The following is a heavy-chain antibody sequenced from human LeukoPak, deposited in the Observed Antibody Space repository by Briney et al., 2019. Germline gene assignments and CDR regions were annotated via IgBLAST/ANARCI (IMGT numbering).Heavy chain of an antibody. V-gene: IGHV4-59*01. D-gene: IGHD2-21*02. CDR3: ARGERVAYCGGDCYSLGAFDI. Sequence: PSETLSLTCTVSGGSISTYYWSWIRQPPGKGLEWIGYIYYSGSTNYNPSLKSRVTISVDTSKKQFSLKLSSVTAADTAVYYCARGERVAYCGGDCYSLGAFDIWGQGTMVTVSS. J-gene: IGHJ3*02. CDR2: IYYSGST. CDR1: GGSISTYY.